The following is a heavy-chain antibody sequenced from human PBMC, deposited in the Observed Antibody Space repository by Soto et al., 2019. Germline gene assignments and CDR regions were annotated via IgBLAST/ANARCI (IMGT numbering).Heavy chain of an antibody. V-gene: IGHV3-30*03. CDR1: GFTFRSYG. D-gene: IGHD6-6*01. CDR3: ARSIAARRGYYYMDV. CDR2: ISYDGSNK. Sequence: GSLRLSCAASGFTFRSYGMHWVRQAPGKGLEWVAVISYDGSNKYYADSVKGWVTMTRDTSISTAYMELSRLRSDDTAVYYCARSIAARRGYYYMDVWGKGTTVTVSS. J-gene: IGHJ6*03.